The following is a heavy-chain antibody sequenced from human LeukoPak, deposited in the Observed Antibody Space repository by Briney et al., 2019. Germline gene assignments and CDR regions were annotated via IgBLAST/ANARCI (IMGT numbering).Heavy chain of an antibody. CDR3: AKHYIGSSYNHGLDC. CDR2: IYYSGTT. D-gene: IGHD3-10*01. Sequence: ASETLSLTCAVYGGSFSGYYWGWIRQPPGKGLEWIGSIYYSGTTYYNPSLKSRVTISVDTSKNQFSLKLSSVTAADTALYYCAKHYIGSSYNHGLDCWGQGTLVTVSS. CDR1: GGSFSGYY. J-gene: IGHJ4*02. V-gene: IGHV4-39*01.